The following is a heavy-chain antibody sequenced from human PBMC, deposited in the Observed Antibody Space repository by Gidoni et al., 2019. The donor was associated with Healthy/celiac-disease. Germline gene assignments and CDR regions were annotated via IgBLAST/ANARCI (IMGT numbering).Heavy chain of an antibody. D-gene: IGHD3-9*01. CDR3: ARFTTGFDY. CDR1: GGSLSSYY. Sequence: VQLQESGPGLVKPSDALSLTCPVSGGSLSSYYWRWIRQPPGKGLEWIGYIYYSGSTNYNPSLKSRVTISVDTSKNQFSLKLSSVTAADTAVYYCARFTTGFDYWGQGTLVTVSS. J-gene: IGHJ4*02. CDR2: IYYSGST. V-gene: IGHV4-59*01.